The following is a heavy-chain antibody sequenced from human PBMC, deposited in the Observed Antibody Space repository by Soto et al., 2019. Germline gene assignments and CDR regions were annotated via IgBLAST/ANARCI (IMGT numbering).Heavy chain of an antibody. Sequence: QVQLQESGPGLVKPSQTLSLTCTVSGGSISSGGYYWSWIRQHPGKGLEWIGYIYYSGSTYYNPYLKSRFTISVDTSKNQFSLKLSSGTAADTAVYYCERSFGVAAAGTFDYWGQGTLVTVSS. D-gene: IGHD6-13*01. V-gene: IGHV4-31*03. CDR2: IYYSGST. J-gene: IGHJ4*02. CDR1: GGSISSGGYY. CDR3: ERSFGVAAAGTFDY.